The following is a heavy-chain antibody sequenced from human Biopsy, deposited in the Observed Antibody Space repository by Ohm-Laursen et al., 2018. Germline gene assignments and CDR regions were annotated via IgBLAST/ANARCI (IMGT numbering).Heavy chain of an antibody. D-gene: IGHD5-24*01. Sequence: GSLRLSCSASGLSVSSSYISWVRQAPGKGLEWVSGIYSAGSPHYADSVRGRFTISRDNSKGMVFLQMNSLRAEDTAVYYCARGPSGVATIGRGQGTLVTVSS. CDR3: ARGPSGVATIG. CDR1: GLSVSSSY. CDR2: IYSAGSP. J-gene: IGHJ4*02. V-gene: IGHV3-66*01.